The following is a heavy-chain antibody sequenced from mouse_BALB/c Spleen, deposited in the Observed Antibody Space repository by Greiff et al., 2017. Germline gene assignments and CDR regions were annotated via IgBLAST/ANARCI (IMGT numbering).Heavy chain of an antibody. CDR2: IDPANGNT. D-gene: IGHD1-2*01. J-gene: IGHJ4*01. V-gene: IGHV14-3*02. Sequence: EVKLVESGAELVKPGASVKLSCTASGFNIKDTYMHWVKQRPEQGLEWIGRIDPANGNTKYDPKFQGKATITADTSSNTAYLQLSSLTSEDTAVYYCARGLLRLHAMDYWGQGTSVTVSS. CDR1: GFNIKDTY. CDR3: ARGLLRLHAMDY.